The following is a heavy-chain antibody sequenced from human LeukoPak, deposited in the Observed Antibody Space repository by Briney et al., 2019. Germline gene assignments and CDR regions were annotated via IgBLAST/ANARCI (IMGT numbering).Heavy chain of an antibody. Sequence: GESLKISCKGSGYNFASSWIAWVRQVPGKGLEWMGIIYPGDSDTTYSPSFQGQVTISADKSISTAYLQWSSLKASDTAMYYCARRGYYDSSGYYPWGQGTLVTVSS. CDR1: GYNFASSW. J-gene: IGHJ5*02. D-gene: IGHD3-22*01. CDR3: ARRGYYDSSGYYP. V-gene: IGHV5-51*01. CDR2: IYPGDSDT.